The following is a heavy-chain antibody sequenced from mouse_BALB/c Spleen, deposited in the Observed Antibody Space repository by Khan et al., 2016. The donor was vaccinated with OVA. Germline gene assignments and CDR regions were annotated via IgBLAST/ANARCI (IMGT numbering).Heavy chain of an antibody. J-gene: IGHJ4*01. D-gene: IGHD2-14*01. CDR2: INPRSGYT. CDR3: AIRTTEYALDY. V-gene: IGHV1-4*01. Sequence: VQLQESGAELARPGASVKMSCKASGYNFTSHTMHWVKQRPGQGLEWIGYINPRSGYTQYNQKFNDKATLTADISSSTAYMQLSSLTSEDSAVYYCAIRTTEYALDYWGQGTSVTVSS. CDR1: GYNFTSHT.